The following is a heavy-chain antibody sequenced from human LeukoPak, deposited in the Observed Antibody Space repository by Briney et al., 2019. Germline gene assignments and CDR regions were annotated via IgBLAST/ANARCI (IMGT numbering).Heavy chain of an antibody. J-gene: IGHJ5*02. D-gene: IGHD3-22*01. V-gene: IGHV3-48*01. CDR1: GFTFSIYS. CDR2: ISGSGSPI. Sequence: TGGSLRLSCAASGFTFSIYSMNWVRQAPGKGLEWLSYISGSGSPISYADSVKGRFTISRDNAKNSPYLQMNSLRAEDTAVYYCARGYYDNWFDPWGQGTLVTVSS. CDR3: ARGYYDNWFDP.